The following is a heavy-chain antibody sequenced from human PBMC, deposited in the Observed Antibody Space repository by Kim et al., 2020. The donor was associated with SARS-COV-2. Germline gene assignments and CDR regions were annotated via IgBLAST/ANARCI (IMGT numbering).Heavy chain of an antibody. CDR3: ARPKGQFNWNYFDF. J-gene: IGHJ4*02. CDR1: GYIFENYW. Sequence: GESLKISCKASGYIFENYWIAWVRQLPGKGLEWMGIINPGDSDTRYSPSFQGQVTISVDRAIKTAYLQWSSLKASDTDIYYCARPKGQFNWNYFDFWGQGTLVAVSS. V-gene: IGHV5-51*01. D-gene: IGHD1-20*01. CDR2: INPGDSDT.